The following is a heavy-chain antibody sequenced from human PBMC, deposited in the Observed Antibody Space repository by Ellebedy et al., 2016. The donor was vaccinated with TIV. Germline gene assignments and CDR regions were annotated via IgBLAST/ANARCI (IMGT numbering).Heavy chain of an antibody. J-gene: IGHJ6*02. V-gene: IGHV3-23*01. Sequence: GGSLRLSXAASGFTFSSYSMNWVRQAPGKGLEWVSAISGSGGSTYYADSVKGRFTISRDNSKNTLYLQMNSLRAEDTAEYYCAGMDVDTAMVGYYGMDVWGQGTTVTVTS. CDR3: AGMDVDTAMVGYYGMDV. CDR2: ISGSGGST. CDR1: GFTFSSYS. D-gene: IGHD5-18*01.